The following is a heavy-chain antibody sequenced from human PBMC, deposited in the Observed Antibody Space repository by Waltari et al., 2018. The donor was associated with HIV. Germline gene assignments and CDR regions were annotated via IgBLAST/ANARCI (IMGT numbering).Heavy chain of an antibody. CDR1: GFTFSRYS. J-gene: IGHJ4*02. Sequence: EVQLVESGGGLVKPGGSLRLSCAASGFTFSRYSMNWVRQAPGKGLEWVSSISSSSSYRYYADSGKGRFTISRDNAKNSLYLQMNSLRAEDTAVYYCARDSGPYYYDSSGYASFDYWGQGTLVTVSS. CDR2: ISSSSSYR. CDR3: ARDSGPYYYDSSGYASFDY. D-gene: IGHD3-22*01. V-gene: IGHV3-21*01.